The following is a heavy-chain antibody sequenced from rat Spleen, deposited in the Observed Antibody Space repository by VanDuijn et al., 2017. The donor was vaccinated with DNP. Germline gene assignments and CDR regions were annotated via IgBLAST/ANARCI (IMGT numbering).Heavy chain of an antibody. Sequence: EVQLVESGGGLVQPGNSLKLSCAASGFTFGDYAMAWVRQSPQKGLEWVATITSDGSRTYYRDSVKGRFTISRDNAKSTLYLQMNSLRSEDMATYYCARWGGDYFDYWGQGVMVTVSS. CDR1: GFTFGDYA. V-gene: IGHV5-17*01. CDR2: ITSDGSRT. CDR3: ARWGGDYFDY. J-gene: IGHJ2*01.